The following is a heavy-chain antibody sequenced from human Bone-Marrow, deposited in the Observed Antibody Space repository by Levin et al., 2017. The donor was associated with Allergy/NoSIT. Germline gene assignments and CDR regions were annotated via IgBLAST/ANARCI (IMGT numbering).Heavy chain of an antibody. CDR1: GDTFSIYS. CDR3: AKRANCGGDCFAFDS. V-gene: IGHV1-69*13. CDR2: INSLFRTA. D-gene: IGHD2-21*02. J-gene: IGHJ4*02. Sequence: AASVKVSCKASGDTFSIYSVNWVRQAPGQGPEWMGGINSLFRTAEYAQRFHDRLTILADESSRTTYMELSSLRSDDTAIYYCAKRANCGGDCFAFDSWGQGALVIVSS.